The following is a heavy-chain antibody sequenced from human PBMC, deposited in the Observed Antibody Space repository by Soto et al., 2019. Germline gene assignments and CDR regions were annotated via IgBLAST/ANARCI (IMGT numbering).Heavy chain of an antibody. Sequence: TLSLTCTVSGGSISTFYWSWIRQTPGKGLEWIGYIYYSGITDYNPSLKSRVTLSVDTSKNQFSLNLRSVTAADTAVYYCARGARGSYYYYYGMEVWGQGTTVTVSS. CDR3: ARGARGSYYYYYGMEV. CDR2: IYYSGIT. J-gene: IGHJ6*02. CDR1: GGSISTFY. V-gene: IGHV4-59*01.